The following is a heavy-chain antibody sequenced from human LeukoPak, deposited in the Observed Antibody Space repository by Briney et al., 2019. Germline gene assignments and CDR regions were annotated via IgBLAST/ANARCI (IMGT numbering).Heavy chain of an antibody. Sequence: SETLSLTCTVSGGSISSYYWSWIRQPPGKGLEWIGYTYYSGSTNYNPSLKSRVTISVDTSKNQFSLKLSSVTAADTAVYYCARDGWRNYYDSSGSGMDVWGQGTTITGSS. V-gene: IGHV4-59*01. CDR3: ARDGWRNYYDSSGSGMDV. D-gene: IGHD3-22*01. CDR1: GGSISSYY. CDR2: TYYSGST. J-gene: IGHJ6*02.